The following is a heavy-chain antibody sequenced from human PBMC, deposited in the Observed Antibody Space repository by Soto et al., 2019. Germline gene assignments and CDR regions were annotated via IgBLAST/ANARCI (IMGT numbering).Heavy chain of an antibody. J-gene: IGHJ3*01. CDR3: ARARLRAVYAFDF. CDR2: IYYNGNT. Sequence: QVQLQESGPGLVKPSQTLSLTCTLSGVSITSGAYYWTWVRQHPGKGLEWIGYIYYNGNTYFSLSLKSRLTISIDTSKNQFSLKLSSVTAADTAMYYCARARLRAVYAFDFWGQGTMVTVSS. CDR1: GVSITSGAYY. D-gene: IGHD4-17*01. V-gene: IGHV4-31*03.